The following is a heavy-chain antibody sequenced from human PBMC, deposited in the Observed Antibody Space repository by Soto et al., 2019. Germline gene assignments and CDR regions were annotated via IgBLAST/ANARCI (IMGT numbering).Heavy chain of an antibody. V-gene: IGHV3-23*01. CDR2: ISGSGGST. CDR1: GFTFSSYA. Sequence: GGSLRLSCAASGFTFSSYAMSWVRQAPGKGLEWVSAISGSGGSTYYADSVKGRFTISRDNSKNTLYLQMNSLRPEHTAVYYCAKDAYIAARHGGFDYWGQGTLVTVSS. J-gene: IGHJ4*02. CDR3: AKDAYIAARHGGFDY. D-gene: IGHD6-13*01.